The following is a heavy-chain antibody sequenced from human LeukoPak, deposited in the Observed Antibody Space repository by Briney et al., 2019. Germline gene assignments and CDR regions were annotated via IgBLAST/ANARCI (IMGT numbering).Heavy chain of an antibody. D-gene: IGHD3-10*01. CDR1: GGSISGYY. CDR2: IYYGGNT. CDR3: ARNKGRYGSGRVHFDP. Sequence: PSETLSLTCTVSGGSISGYYWSWIRQPPGKGLEWIGYIYYGGNTNYNPSLKSRVTISVDTSKNQFSLKLSSVTAADTAVYYCARNKGRYGSGRVHFDPWGQGTLVTVSS. J-gene: IGHJ5*02. V-gene: IGHV4-59*08.